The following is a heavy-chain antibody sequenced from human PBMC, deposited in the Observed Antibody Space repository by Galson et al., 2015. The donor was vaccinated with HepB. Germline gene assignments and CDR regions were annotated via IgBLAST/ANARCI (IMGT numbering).Heavy chain of an antibody. J-gene: IGHJ4*02. V-gene: IGHV3-23*01. CDR3: AKDDPIAYCGGDCWGEVFDY. D-gene: IGHD2-21*02. CDR2: ISGSGGST. CDR1: GFTFSSCA. Sequence: SLRLSCAASGFTFSSCAMSWVRQAPGKGLEWVSAISGSGGSTYYADSVKGRFTISRDNSKNTLYLQMNSLRAEDTAVYYCAKDDPIAYCGGDCWGEVFDYWGQGTLVTVSS.